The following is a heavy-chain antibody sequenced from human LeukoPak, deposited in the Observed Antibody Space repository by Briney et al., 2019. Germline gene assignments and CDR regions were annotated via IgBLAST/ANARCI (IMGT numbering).Heavy chain of an antibody. D-gene: IGHD6-13*01. V-gene: IGHV4-59*01. CDR2: VSYRGST. Sequence: KSTETLSLTCSVFGRPLTGSYWSWIRQPPGKGIELIGYVSYRGSTNYNPSLKSRVTISVDTSKDQFSLKLSSVTAADTAVYYCARPYSSNWYDAFHFWGQGTMVTVSS. CDR1: GRPLTGSY. J-gene: IGHJ3*01. CDR3: ARPYSSNWYDAFHF.